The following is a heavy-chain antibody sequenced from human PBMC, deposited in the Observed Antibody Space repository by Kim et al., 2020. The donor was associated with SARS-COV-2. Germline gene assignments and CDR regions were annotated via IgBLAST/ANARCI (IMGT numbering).Heavy chain of an antibody. Sequence: GGSLRLSCVASGFTFSNFWMSWVRQAPGKGLEWVANIHQHGSEIYSVDSVKGRFTVSRDNPRNSLYLHMNNLRPEDTAVYYCVREMSGLWSGYRGFLRGSWFDPWGQGTLVTVTS. J-gene: IGHJ5*02. D-gene: IGHD3-3*01. V-gene: IGHV3-7*03. CDR3: VREMSGLWSGYRGFLRGSWFDP. CDR1: GFTFSNFW. CDR2: IHQHGSEI.